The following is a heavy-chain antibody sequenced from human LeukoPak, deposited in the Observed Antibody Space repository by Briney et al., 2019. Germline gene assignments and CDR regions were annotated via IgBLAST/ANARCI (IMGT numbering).Heavy chain of an antibody. J-gene: IGHJ4*02. CDR2: ISGSGGST. Sequence: GGSLRLSCAASGFTFSSYAMSWVRQAPGKGLEWVSAISGSGGSTYYADSVKGRFTISGDNSENTLYLQMNSLRAEDTAVYYCAKVQTTFYSPFDYWGQGTLVTVSS. V-gene: IGHV3-23*01. CDR3: AKVQTTFYSPFDY. CDR1: GFTFSSYA. D-gene: IGHD2/OR15-2a*01.